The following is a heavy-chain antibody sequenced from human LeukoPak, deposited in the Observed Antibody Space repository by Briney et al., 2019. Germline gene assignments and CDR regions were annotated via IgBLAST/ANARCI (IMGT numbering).Heavy chain of an antibody. D-gene: IGHD4-23*01. V-gene: IGHV3-48*04. CDR3: ASSVVSGVSDY. J-gene: IGHJ4*02. Sequence: GGSLRLSCAASGFTFSSDAMSWVRQAPGKGLEWVPYISSSGSTIYYADSVKGRFTISRDNAKNSLYLQMNSLRAEDTAVYYCASSVVSGVSDYWGQGTLVTVSS. CDR2: ISSSGSTI. CDR1: GFTFSSDA.